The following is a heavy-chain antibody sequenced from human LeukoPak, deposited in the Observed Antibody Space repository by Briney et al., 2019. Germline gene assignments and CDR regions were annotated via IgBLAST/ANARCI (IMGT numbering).Heavy chain of an antibody. J-gene: IGHJ4*02. D-gene: IGHD3-3*01. Sequence: GGSLRLSCAASGFTFSSYAMHWVRQAPGKGLEWVAAISYDGSNKYYADSVKGRFTISRDSSKNTLYLQMNSLRAEDTAVYYCARDRVTIFGVVIGYFDYWGQGTLVTVSS. V-gene: IGHV3-30-3*01. CDR3: ARDRVTIFGVVIGYFDY. CDR2: ISYDGSNK. CDR1: GFTFSSYA.